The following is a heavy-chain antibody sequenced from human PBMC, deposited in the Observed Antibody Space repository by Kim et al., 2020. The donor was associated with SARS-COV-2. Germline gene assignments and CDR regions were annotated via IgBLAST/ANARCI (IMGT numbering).Heavy chain of an antibody. CDR1: GFTFSSYG. D-gene: IGHD6-19*01. Sequence: GGSLRLSCAASGFTFSSYGMHWVRQAPGKGLEWVAVISYDGSNKYYADSVKGRFTISRDNSKNTLYLQMNSLRAEDTAVYYCAKDEGRESSGLYYFDYWG. V-gene: IGHV3-30*18. CDR2: ISYDGSNK. J-gene: IGHJ4*01. CDR3: AKDEGRESSGLYYFDY.